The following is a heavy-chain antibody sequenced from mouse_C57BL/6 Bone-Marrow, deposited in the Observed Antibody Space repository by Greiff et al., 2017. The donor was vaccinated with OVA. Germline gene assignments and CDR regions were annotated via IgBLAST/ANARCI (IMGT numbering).Heavy chain of an antibody. V-gene: IGHV3-6*01. CDR2: ISYDGSN. D-gene: IGHD1-1*01. Sequence: DVKLQESGPGLVKPSQSLSLTCSVTGYSITSGYYWNWIRQFPGNKLEWMGYISYDGSNNYNPSLKNRISITRDTSKNQFFLKLNSVTTEDTATYYCARDRLLLPLYAMDYWGQGTSVTVSS. CDR1: GYSITSGYY. CDR3: ARDRLLLPLYAMDY. J-gene: IGHJ4*01.